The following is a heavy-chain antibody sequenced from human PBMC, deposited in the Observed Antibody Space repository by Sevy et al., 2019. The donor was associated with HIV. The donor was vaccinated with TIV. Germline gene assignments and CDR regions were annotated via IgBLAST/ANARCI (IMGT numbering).Heavy chain of an antibody. D-gene: IGHD3-22*01. J-gene: IGHJ4*02. CDR3: ARKYDSSAYFDY. CDR2: ISDSGGSGDKT. V-gene: IGHV3-23*01. Sequence: GGSLRLSCAASGFTFSRYAMNWVRQAPGKGLEWVSGISDSGGSGDKTNYADSVKGRFTISRDDSKNSLYLQLNSLRAEDTAIYYCARKYDSSAYFDYWGQGTLVTVSS. CDR1: GFTFSRYA.